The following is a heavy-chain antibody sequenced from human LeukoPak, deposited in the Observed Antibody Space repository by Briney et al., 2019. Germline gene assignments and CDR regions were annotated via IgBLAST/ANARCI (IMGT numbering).Heavy chain of an antibody. CDR1: GYTFTSYG. Sequence: GASVKVSCKASGYTFTSYGISWVRQAPGQGLEWMGWISAYNGNTNYAQKLQGRVTMTTDTSTSTAYVEQRSLRSDDAAVYYCARDRGGSGPGGYWGQGTLVTVSS. CDR3: ARDRGGSGPGGY. D-gene: IGHD3-10*01. CDR2: ISAYNGNT. J-gene: IGHJ4*02. V-gene: IGHV1-18*01.